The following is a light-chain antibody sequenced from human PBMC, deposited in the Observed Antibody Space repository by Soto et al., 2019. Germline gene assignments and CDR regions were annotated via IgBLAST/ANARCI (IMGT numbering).Light chain of an antibody. J-gene: IGKJ1*01. CDR3: QQRSIWPWT. CDR2: AVF. Sequence: DIQLTQSPSFLSASVGDRVTITCRASQDISNFLAWFQQKPGRAPKLLIYAVFTLQSGVPSRFSGSGSGAEFTLTISSLQPEDFATYYCQQRSIWPWTFGQGTKVEIK. V-gene: IGKV1-9*01. CDR1: QDISNF.